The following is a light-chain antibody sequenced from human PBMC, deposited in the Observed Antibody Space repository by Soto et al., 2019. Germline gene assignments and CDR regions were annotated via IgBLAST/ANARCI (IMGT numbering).Light chain of an antibody. CDR3: QQYSSSPLVT. CDR1: QSVSSSY. Sequence: EILLTQSPGTLSLSPGERATLSCRASQSVSSSYLAWYQQKPGQAPRLLIYGASSRATGITDRLSGSGSGTDFTLTISRQEPEDFAVYYCQQYSSSPLVTFGGGTKVEIK. V-gene: IGKV3-20*01. CDR2: GAS. J-gene: IGKJ4*01.